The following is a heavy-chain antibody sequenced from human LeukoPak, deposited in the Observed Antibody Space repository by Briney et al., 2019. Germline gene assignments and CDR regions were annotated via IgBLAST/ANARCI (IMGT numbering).Heavy chain of an antibody. Sequence: GGSLRLSCAASGFTFSSYEMNWVRQAPGKGLEWVSYISSSGSTIYYADSMKGRFTISRDNAKNSLYLQMNSLRSEDTAVYYCARGVSQSGSYYSWGYYYYYMDVWGKGTTVTISS. CDR1: GFTFSSYE. CDR2: ISSSGSTI. CDR3: ARGVSQSGSYYSWGYYYYYMDV. D-gene: IGHD3-10*01. V-gene: IGHV3-48*03. J-gene: IGHJ6*03.